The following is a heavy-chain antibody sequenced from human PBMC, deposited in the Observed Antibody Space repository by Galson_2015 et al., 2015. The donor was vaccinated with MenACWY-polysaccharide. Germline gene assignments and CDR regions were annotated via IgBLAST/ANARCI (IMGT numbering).Heavy chain of an antibody. J-gene: IGHJ4*02. D-gene: IGHD5-12*01. V-gene: IGHV3-74*01. Sequence: SLRLSGAAAGFTRSTDWMHGVRQAPGKGLVWVSRIKSDGSSTNYADSVKGRFTISRDNAKNTLYLQMNSLRAEDTALYYCARGYSAYDWGQGTLVTVSA. CDR1: GFTRSTDW. CDR3: ARGYSAYD. CDR2: IKSDGSST.